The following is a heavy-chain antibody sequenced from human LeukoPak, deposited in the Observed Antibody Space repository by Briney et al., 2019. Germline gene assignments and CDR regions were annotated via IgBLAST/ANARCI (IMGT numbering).Heavy chain of an antibody. CDR1: GFTFSSYG. D-gene: IGHD2-2*01. CDR3: AKDLIGQLQYGMDV. Sequence: PGRSLRLSCAASGFTFSSYGMHWVRQAPGKGLEWVAVISYDGSNKYYADSVKGRFTISRDNSKNTLYLQMNSLRAEDTAVYYCAKDLIGQLQYGMDVWGQGTTVTVSS. CDR2: ISYDGSNK. J-gene: IGHJ6*02. V-gene: IGHV3-30*18.